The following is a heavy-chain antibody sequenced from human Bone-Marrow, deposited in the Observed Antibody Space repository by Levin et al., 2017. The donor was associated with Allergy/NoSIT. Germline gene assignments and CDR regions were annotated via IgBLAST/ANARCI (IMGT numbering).Heavy chain of an antibody. CDR1: GFIFDDFA. CDR2: INWNSGTR. V-gene: IGHV3-9*01. Sequence: SLKISCEASGFIFDDFAMHWVRQAPGKGLEWVSGINWNSGTRDYADSVKGRFSISRDNAKNSLYLQMNDLRLEDTAFYYCVKDGHSGSSWFFDPWGQGTLVTVSS. J-gene: IGHJ5*02. D-gene: IGHD6-6*01. CDR3: VKDGHSGSSWFFDP.